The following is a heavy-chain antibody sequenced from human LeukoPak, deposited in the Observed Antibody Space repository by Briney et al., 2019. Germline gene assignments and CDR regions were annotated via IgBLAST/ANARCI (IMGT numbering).Heavy chain of an antibody. CDR2: ISSSSSYI. D-gene: IGHD4-17*01. CDR3: AREPTTVTTRRYFDY. CDR1: GFTFSSYS. V-gene: IGHV3-21*01. J-gene: IGHJ4*02. Sequence: GGSLRLSCAASGFTFSSYSMNWVRQAPGKGLEWVSSISSSSSYIYYADSVKSRFTISRDNAKNSLYLQMNSLRAEDTAVYYCAREPTTVTTRRYFDYWGQGTLVTVSS.